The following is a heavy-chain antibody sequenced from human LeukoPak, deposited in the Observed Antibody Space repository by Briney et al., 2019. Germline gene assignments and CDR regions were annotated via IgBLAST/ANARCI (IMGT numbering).Heavy chain of an antibody. Sequence: PGGSLRLSCAASGFTFDDCGMSWVRQAPGKGLEWVSGINWNGGSTGYADSVKGRFTISRDNAKNSLYLQMNSLRAEDTALYYCGRSGIYYAAAFDFWGQGTLVTVSS. D-gene: IGHD1-26*01. CDR2: INWNGGST. J-gene: IGHJ4*02. V-gene: IGHV3-20*04. CDR3: GRSGIYYAAAFDF. CDR1: GFTFDDCG.